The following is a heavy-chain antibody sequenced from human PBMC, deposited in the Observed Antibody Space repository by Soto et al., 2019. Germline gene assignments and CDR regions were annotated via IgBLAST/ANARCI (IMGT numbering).Heavy chain of an antibody. CDR2: ISGSGGNT. CDR1: GFPFISYA. J-gene: IGHJ5*01. Sequence: EVQLLESGGVLAQPGGSLRLSCATSGFPFISYAMRWVRQAPGRGLEWVSTISGSGGNTYYADGVTGRFTITSDSSKNTVYLQMNRRRVDDTATYYCAKDPRSGWYNLGWFDSWGQGTLVTVSS. CDR3: AKDPRSGWYNLGWFDS. D-gene: IGHD6-19*01. V-gene: IGHV3-23*01.